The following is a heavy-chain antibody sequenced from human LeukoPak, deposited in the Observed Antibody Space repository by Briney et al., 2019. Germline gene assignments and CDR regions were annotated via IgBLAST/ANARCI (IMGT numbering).Heavy chain of an antibody. V-gene: IGHV1-69*04. CDR3: ARSSGGSFTAGY. CDR2: IIPILGIA. J-gene: IGHJ4*02. D-gene: IGHD2-15*01. CDR1: GGTFSSYA. Sequence: SVKVSCKASGGTFSSYAISWVRQAPGQGLEWMGRIIPILGIANYAQKFQGRVTITADKSTSTAYMELSSLRSEDTAVYYCARSSGGSFTAGYWGQGTLVTVSS.